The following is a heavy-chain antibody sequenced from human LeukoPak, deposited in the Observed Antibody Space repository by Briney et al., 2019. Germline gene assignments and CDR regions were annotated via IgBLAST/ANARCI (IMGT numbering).Heavy chain of an antibody. CDR2: IKQDGSEK. CDR1: GFTFSSYW. CDR3: ARVRGSGSYFKNYYYYGMDV. D-gene: IGHD3-10*01. J-gene: IGHJ6*02. V-gene: IGHV3-7*01. Sequence: GSLRLSCAASGFTFSSYWMSWVRQAPGKGLEWVANIKQDGSEKYYVDSVKGRFTISRDNAKNSLYLQMNSLRAEDTAVYYCARVRGSGSYFKNYYYYGMDVWGQGTTVTVSS.